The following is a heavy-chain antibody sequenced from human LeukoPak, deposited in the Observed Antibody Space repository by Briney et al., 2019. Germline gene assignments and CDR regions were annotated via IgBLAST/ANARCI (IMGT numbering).Heavy chain of an antibody. CDR2: ISGSGGST. CDR3: AKDSRGEGIDY. Sequence: GGSLRLSCAASGFTFSNAWMSWVRQAPGKGLEWVSAISGSGGSTYYADSVKGRFTISRDNSKNTLYLQMNSLRAEDTAVYYCAKDSRGEGIDYWGQGTLVTVSS. V-gene: IGHV3-23*01. CDR1: GFTFSNAW. D-gene: IGHD3-16*01. J-gene: IGHJ4*02.